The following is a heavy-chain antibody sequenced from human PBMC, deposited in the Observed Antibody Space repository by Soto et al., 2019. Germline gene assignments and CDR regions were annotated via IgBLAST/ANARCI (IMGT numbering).Heavy chain of an antibody. Sequence: PGESLKISCKGSGYSFTSYWISWVRQMPGKGLEWMGRIDPSDSYTNYSPSFQGHVTISADKSISTAYLQWSSLKASDTAMYYCARRLKYSGSSGYYYGMDVWGQGTTVTVSS. D-gene: IGHD1-26*01. J-gene: IGHJ6*02. CDR1: GYSFTSYW. CDR2: IDPSDSYT. V-gene: IGHV5-10-1*01. CDR3: ARRLKYSGSSGYYYGMDV.